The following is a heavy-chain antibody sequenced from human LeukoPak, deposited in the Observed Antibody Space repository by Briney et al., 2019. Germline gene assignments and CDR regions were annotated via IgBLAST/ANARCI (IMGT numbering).Heavy chain of an antibody. D-gene: IGHD3-22*01. J-gene: IGHJ3*01. CDR2: ISSDGSST. CDR1: GFTFSSHW. V-gene: IGHV3-74*01. CDR3: ARAGYYYDSSGYDF. Sequence: PGGSLRLSCAASGFTFSSHWMHWVRQAPGKGLVWVSRISSDGSSTTYADSVKGRFTISRDNAKNTLSLQMNSLRAEDTAVYYCARAGYYYDSSGYDFWGQGTMVTVSS.